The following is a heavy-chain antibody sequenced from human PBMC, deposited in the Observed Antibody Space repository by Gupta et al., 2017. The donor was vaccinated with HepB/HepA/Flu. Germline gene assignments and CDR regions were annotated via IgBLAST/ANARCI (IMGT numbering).Heavy chain of an antibody. CDR2: IYNGGST. Sequence: EVQLVESGGGLVQPGGSLRLSCAASGFTVSSNYMSWVRQAPGKGLEWVPIIYNGGSTYYADSVKGRFTISRDNSKNTLYLQMNSLRAEDTAVYYCARTYYGDYIDYWGQGTLVTVSS. J-gene: IGHJ4*02. CDR1: GFTVSSNY. CDR3: ARTYYGDYIDY. D-gene: IGHD4-17*01. V-gene: IGHV3-66*01.